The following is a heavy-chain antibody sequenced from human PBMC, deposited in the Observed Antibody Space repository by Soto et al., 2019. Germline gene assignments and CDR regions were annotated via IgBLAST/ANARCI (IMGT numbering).Heavy chain of an antibody. V-gene: IGHV4-39*07. CDR2: IYETGRT. J-gene: IGHJ5*02. Sequence: SETLSLTCSVSGGSINRSPYYWDWIRQSPGKGLEWIGSIYETGRTNHNPLLKSRVTMTVDTSRNQFSLKLSSVIAADTAVYYCARDMHAGFTHYFDPWGQGTLVTVSS. CDR3: ARDMHAGFTHYFDP. D-gene: IGHD1-26*01. CDR1: GGSINRSPYY.